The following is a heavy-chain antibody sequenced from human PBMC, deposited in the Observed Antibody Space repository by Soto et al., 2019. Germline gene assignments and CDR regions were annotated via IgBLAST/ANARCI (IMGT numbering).Heavy chain of an antibody. CDR2: ISSSSSYI. CDR1: GFTFSSYS. CDR3: ARDHRLELLHGMDV. Sequence: GGSLRLSCAASGFTFSSYSMNWVRQAPGKGLEWVSSISSSSSYIYYADSVKGRFTISRDNAKNSLYLQMNSLRAEDTAVYYCARDHRLELLHGMDVWGQGTTVTVSS. J-gene: IGHJ6*02. V-gene: IGHV3-21*01. D-gene: IGHD1-7*01.